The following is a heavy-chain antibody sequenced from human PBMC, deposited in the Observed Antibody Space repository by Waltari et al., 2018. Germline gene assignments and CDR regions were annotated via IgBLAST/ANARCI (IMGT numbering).Heavy chain of an antibody. CDR2: MSGNGGSV. CDR1: GFTFTTSS. CDR3: AKNAATYYYYIDA. V-gene: IGHV3-23*04. J-gene: IGHJ6*03. Sequence: DVQMVESGGGLVQPGGSLRLPCVAPGFTFTTSSMTWVRQAPGKGPAWVSDMSGNGGSVCYADSVKGRFTISRANSKNTVFLQMNNLRAEDTATYYCAKNAATYYYYIDAWGKGTTVTVSS. D-gene: IGHD1-1*01.